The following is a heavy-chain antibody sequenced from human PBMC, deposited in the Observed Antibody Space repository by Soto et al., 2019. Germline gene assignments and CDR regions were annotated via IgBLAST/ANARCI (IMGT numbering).Heavy chain of an antibody. V-gene: IGHV1-69*13. D-gene: IGHD3-22*01. CDR3: ARDRMGKGDSDSSGYYRRDTFDI. CDR2: IIPIFGTA. Sequence: RASVKVSCKASGGTFSSYAISWVRQAPGQGLEWMGGIIPIFGTANYAQKFQGRVTITADESTSTAYMELSSLRSEDTAVYYCARDRMGKGDSDSSGYYRRDTFDIWGQGRMGAVAS. J-gene: IGHJ3*02. CDR1: GGTFSSYA.